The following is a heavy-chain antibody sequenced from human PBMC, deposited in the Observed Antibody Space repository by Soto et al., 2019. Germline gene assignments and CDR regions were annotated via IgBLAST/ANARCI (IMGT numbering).Heavy chain of an antibody. D-gene: IGHD3-3*01. J-gene: IGHJ1*01. Sequence: GSLRLSCAASGFTFSSYSMNWVRQAPGKGLEWVSSISSSSSYIYYADSVKGRFTISRDNAKNSLYLQMNSLRAEDTAVYYCALGYYDFWSGRRAEYFQHWGQGTLVTVSS. V-gene: IGHV3-21*01. CDR2: ISSSSSYI. CDR1: GFTFSSYS. CDR3: ALGYYDFWSGRRAEYFQH.